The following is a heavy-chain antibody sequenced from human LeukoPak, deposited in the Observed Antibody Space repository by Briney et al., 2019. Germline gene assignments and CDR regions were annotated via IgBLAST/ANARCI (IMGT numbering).Heavy chain of an antibody. J-gene: IGHJ4*02. Sequence: PGGSLRLSCAASGFTFSNYGMHCVRQAPGKGLEWVAVIWYDGSNKYHADSVKGRFTISRDNSRDTLYLHMNSLRAEDTAAYYCARASGQLYPAADYWGQGTLVTVSS. CDR1: GFTFSNYG. V-gene: IGHV3-33*01. D-gene: IGHD2-2*02. CDR3: ARASGQLYPAADY. CDR2: IWYDGSNK.